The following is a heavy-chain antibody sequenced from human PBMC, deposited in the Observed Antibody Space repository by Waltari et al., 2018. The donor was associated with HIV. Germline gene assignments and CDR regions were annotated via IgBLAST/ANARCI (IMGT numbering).Heavy chain of an antibody. CDR3: AKDDSTGSSGYYPFHY. CDR2: FIGSGGNK. V-gene: IGHV3-23*04. CDR1: GFTFTNYA. D-gene: IGHD3-22*01. J-gene: IGHJ4*02. Sequence: EVQQVESGGGLVQPGGFLRLSCAASGFTFTNYALIWVRQAPGKGLEWVSAFIGSGGNKYYADSVKGRFTISRDNSKNTLYLQMNSLRAEDTALYYCAKDDSTGSSGYYPFHYWGQGTLITVSS.